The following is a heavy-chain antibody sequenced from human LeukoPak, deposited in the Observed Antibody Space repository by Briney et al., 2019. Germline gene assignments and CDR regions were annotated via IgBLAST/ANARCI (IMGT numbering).Heavy chain of an antibody. CDR1: GYTFTSYD. D-gene: IGHD3-22*01. V-gene: IGHV1-8*03. CDR3: ARGRGSSGYYSYYFDY. CDR2: MNPNSGNT. J-gene: IGHJ4*02. Sequence: ASVKVSCKASGYTFTSYDINWVRQATGQGLEWMGWMNPNSGNTGYAQKFQGRVTITRNTSISTAYMELSSLRFEDTAVYYCARGRGSSGYYSYYFDYWGQGTLVTVSS.